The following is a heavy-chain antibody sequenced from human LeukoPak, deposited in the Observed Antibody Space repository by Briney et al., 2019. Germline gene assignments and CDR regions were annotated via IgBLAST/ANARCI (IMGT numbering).Heavy chain of an antibody. CDR2: IYTSGST. V-gene: IGHV4-61*02. Sequence: SETLSLACTVSGGSISSGSYYWSWIRQPAGKGLEWIGRIYTSGSTNYNPSLKSRVTISVDTSENQFSLKLSSVTAADTAVYYCARGPSGYHFDYWGQGTLVTVSS. D-gene: IGHD3-22*01. CDR3: ARGPSGYHFDY. J-gene: IGHJ4*02. CDR1: GGSISSGSYY.